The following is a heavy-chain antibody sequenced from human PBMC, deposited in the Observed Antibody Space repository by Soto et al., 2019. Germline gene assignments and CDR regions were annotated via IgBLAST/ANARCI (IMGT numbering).Heavy chain of an antibody. V-gene: IGHV1-69*13. CDR2: IIPIFGTA. Sequence: SVKVCCKASGGTFSSNASSWVRQATGQGLEWMGGIIPIFGTANYAQKFQGRVTITADESTSTAYMELSSLRSEDTAVYYCARDPQDNVAGTYYYYYGMDVWGQGTTVTVSS. CDR1: GGTFSSNA. D-gene: IGHD6-19*01. J-gene: IGHJ6*02. CDR3: ARDPQDNVAGTYYYYYGMDV.